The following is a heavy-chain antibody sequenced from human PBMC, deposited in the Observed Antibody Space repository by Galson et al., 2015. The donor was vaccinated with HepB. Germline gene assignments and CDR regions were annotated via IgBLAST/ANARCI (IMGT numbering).Heavy chain of an antibody. D-gene: IGHD2-21*02. Sequence: SLRLSCAASGFTVSSNYMSWVRQAPGKGLEWVSVIYSGGSTYYADSVKGRFTISRDNSKNTLYLQMNSLRAEDTAVYYCARASHHGYCGGDCYPVSFSFDIWGQGTMVTVSS. CDR2: IYSGGST. CDR3: ARASHHGYCGGDCYPVSFSFDI. CDR1: GFTVSSNY. J-gene: IGHJ3*02. V-gene: IGHV3-53*01.